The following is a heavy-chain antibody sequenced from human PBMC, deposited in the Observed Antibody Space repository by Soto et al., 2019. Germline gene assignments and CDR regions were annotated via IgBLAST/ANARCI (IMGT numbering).Heavy chain of an antibody. CDR3: AKTSGGYLYYFDY. CDR2: IYPGDSDT. V-gene: IGHV5-51*01. CDR1: GYTFKSYW. J-gene: IGHJ4*02. D-gene: IGHD1-26*01. Sequence: GESLKISCKGSGYTFKSYWIGWVRQMPGKGLEWMGIIYPGDSDTRYSASFRGQVTISVDRSTSTAYLQWSSLKASDTAMYYCAKTSGGYLYYFDYWGQGTLVTVSS.